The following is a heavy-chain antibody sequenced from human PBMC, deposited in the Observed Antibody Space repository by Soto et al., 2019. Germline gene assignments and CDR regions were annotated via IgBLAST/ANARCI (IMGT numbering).Heavy chain of an antibody. CDR1: GFTVSSNY. D-gene: IGHD6-13*01. CDR3: ARGRAAGGTEYFQH. Sequence: PGGSLRLSCAASGFTVSSNYMSWVRQAPGKGMEWVSVIYSGGSTYYADSVKGRFTISRHNSKTTLYFQMNRLRVEDTAVYFCARGRAAGGTEYFQHWGQGTLVTVSS. J-gene: IGHJ1*01. V-gene: IGHV3-53*04. CDR2: IYSGGST.